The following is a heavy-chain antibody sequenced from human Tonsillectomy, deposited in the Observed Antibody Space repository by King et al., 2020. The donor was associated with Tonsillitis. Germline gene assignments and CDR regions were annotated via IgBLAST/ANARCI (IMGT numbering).Heavy chain of an antibody. D-gene: IGHD3-22*01. CDR3: ARGGHPYYYDSSGYNYLDY. Sequence: QLVQSGGGFFQPGGSLRLSCAASGFTFSIYWMHWVRQAPGKGLVWVSRINSDGSSTNYADSVKGRFTISRDNAKNTLYLQMNSLRAEDTAVYYCARGGHPYYYDSSGYNYLDYWGQGTLVTVSS. V-gene: IGHV3-74*02. CDR1: GFTFSIYW. CDR2: INSDGSST. J-gene: IGHJ4*02.